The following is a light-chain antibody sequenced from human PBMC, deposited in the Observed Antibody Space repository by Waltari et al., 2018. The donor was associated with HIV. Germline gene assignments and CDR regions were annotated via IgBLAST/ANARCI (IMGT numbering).Light chain of an antibody. V-gene: IGLV3-10*01. CDR2: EDS. Sequence: HELTLTPSASAPPRHAARMPGSGDESPYIYAHWYQQKSGQAPVLVIYEDSERPSGIPERFSGSSSGTMATLTISGAQVEDEADYYCYSTDSSGYPLFGGGTKLTVL. J-gene: IGLJ2*01. CDR3: YSTDSSGYPL. CDR1: ESPYIY.